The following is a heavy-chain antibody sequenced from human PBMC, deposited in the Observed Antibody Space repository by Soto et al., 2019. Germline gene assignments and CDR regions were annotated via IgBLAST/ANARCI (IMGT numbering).Heavy chain of an antibody. CDR3: ARDPGRGRRDSYYYGMDV. Sequence: SVKVSCKASGGTFSSYAISWVRQAPGQGLEWMGGLIPIFGTTNYAQKFQGRVTIIADESSIIAYMELSSLRSEDTAVYYCARDPGRGRRDSYYYGMDVWGQGTTVTVSS. CDR2: LIPIFGTT. J-gene: IGHJ6*02. CDR1: GGTFSSYA. D-gene: IGHD3-10*01. V-gene: IGHV1-69*13.